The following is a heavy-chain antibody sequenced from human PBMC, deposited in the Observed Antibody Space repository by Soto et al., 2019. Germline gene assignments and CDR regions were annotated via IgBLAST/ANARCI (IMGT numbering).Heavy chain of an antibody. CDR1: GGSISSYY. D-gene: IGHD4-17*01. CDR2: IYYSGST. V-gene: IGHV4-59*01. Sequence: QVQLQESGPGLVKPSETLSLTCTVSGGSISSYYWRWIRQPPGKGLEWIGYIYYSGSTNYNPSLKSRVTISVDTSKNQFSLKLSSVTAADTAVYYCAGLTVTTGVRSFDPWRQGTLVTVSS. CDR3: AGLTVTTGVRSFDP. J-gene: IGHJ5*02.